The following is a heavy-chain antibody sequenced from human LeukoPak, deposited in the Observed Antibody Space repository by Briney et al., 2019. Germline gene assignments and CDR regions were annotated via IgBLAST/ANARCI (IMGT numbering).Heavy chain of an antibody. CDR1: GFTLSDYY. D-gene: IGHD3-22*01. CDR2: ISGSGYGT. Sequence: GGSLRLSCAASGFTLSDYYMSWIRQAPGKGLEWVSGISGSGYGTYYADSVKGRFTISRDNSQNTLYLQMNSLRAEDTAVYYCAKDQRGYDKPADCWGQGTLVTVSS. J-gene: IGHJ4*02. CDR3: AKDQRGYDKPADC. V-gene: IGHV3-23*01.